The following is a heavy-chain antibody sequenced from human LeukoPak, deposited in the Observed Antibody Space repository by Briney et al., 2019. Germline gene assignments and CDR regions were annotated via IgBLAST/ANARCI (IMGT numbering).Heavy chain of an antibody. CDR2: IYPGESDT. V-gene: IGHV5-51*01. CDR1: GYRFSNYW. D-gene: IGHD6-19*01. J-gene: IGHJ4*02. CDR3: VRIPTSGWYFDC. Sequence: GESLKISCQGSGYRFSNYWIGWVRQVPGKGLEWMGIIYPGESDTRYSPSFQGQVTISADKSITTAYLQWSSLKASDTAIYYCVRIPTSGWYFDCWGQGTLVTVSS.